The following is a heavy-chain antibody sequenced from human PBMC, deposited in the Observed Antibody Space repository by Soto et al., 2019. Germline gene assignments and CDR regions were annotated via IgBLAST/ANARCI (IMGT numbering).Heavy chain of an antibody. D-gene: IGHD3-22*01. CDR1: GYTFTIYG. CDR3: ARPYYYDSSGYYAFDY. V-gene: IGHV1-18*04. J-gene: IGHJ4*02. Sequence: ASVKVSCKASGYTFTIYGISWVRQAPGQGLEWMGWISAYGGNTNYAQKLQGRVTMTTDTSASTAYMELRSLRSDDTAVYYCARPYYYDSSGYYAFDYWGQGTLVTV. CDR2: ISAYGGNT.